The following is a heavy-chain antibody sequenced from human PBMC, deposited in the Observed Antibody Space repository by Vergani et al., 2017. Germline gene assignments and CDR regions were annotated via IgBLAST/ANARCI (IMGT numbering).Heavy chain of an antibody. CDR2: IYYSGST. CDR3: ARAEGFWRAHFDY. V-gene: IGHV4-59*01. CDR1: GGSISSYY. D-gene: IGHD3-3*01. J-gene: IGHJ4*02. Sequence: QVQLQESGPGLVKPSETLSLTCTVSGGSISSYYWSWIRQPPGKGLEWIGYIYYSGSTNYNPSLKSRVTISVDTSKNQFSLKLSAVTAADTAVYYCARAEGFWRAHFDYWGQGTLVTVSS.